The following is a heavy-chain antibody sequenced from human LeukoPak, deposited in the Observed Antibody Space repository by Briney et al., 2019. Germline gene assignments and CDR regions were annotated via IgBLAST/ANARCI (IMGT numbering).Heavy chain of an antibody. CDR3: AREGIRSYYDSSGYYAFDI. Sequence: GGSLRLSCAASGFTFSDYYMSWIRQAPGKGLEWVSYISSSGSTIYYADSVKGRFTISRDNAKNSLYLQMNSLRAEDTAVYYCAREGIRSYYDSSGYYAFDIWGQGTMVTVSS. CDR2: ISSSGSTI. J-gene: IGHJ3*02. V-gene: IGHV3-11*04. D-gene: IGHD3-22*01. CDR1: GFTFSDYY.